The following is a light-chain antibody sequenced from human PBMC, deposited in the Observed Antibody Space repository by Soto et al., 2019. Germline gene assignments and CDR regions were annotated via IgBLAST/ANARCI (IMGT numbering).Light chain of an antibody. CDR2: SAS. CDR1: QDISVY. V-gene: IGKV1-27*01. CDR3: QKFYTAPLT. J-gene: IGKJ5*01. Sequence: DIQMTQSPSSLSASVGDRVTITCRASQDISVYLAWYQQKPGKVPKPLIYSASTLQSGVPSRFSGSGSGTDFTLTISSLQPEDVATYFCQKFYTAPLTFGQGTRLEIK.